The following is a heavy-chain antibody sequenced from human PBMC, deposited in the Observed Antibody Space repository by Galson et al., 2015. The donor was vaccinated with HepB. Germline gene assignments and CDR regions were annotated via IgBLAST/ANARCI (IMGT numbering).Heavy chain of an antibody. J-gene: IGHJ5*02. D-gene: IGHD3-16*02. Sequence: SVKVSCKAFGYTFTSHDINWVRQATGQGLEWMGWMNPNSGNTDYAQKFQGRVTMTRDTSMSTAYMELSSLRAEDTAVYYCARHESPWGWYPSDNNWFDPWGQGTLVTVSS. CDR1: GYTFTSHD. CDR2: MNPNSGNT. V-gene: IGHV1-8*01. CDR3: ARHESPWGWYPSDNNWFDP.